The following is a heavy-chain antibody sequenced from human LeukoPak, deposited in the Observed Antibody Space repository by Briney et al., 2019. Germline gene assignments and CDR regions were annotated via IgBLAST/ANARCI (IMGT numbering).Heavy chain of an antibody. CDR2: IYYSGST. CDR1: GGSISSYY. D-gene: IGHD4-17*01. CDR3: ARAHDYGDYYFDY. J-gene: IGHJ4*02. V-gene: IGHV4-59*08. Sequence: SETLSLTCTVSGGSISSYYWSWIRQPPGKGLEWIGYIYYSGSTNYNPSLKSRVTISVDTSKHQFSLKLSSVTAADTAVYYCARAHDYGDYYFDYWGQGSLVTVYS.